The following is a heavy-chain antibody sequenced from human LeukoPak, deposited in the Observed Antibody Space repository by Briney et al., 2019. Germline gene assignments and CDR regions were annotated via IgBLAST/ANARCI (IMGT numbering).Heavy chain of an antibody. CDR2: IYHSGSA. CDR1: GGSISSNNR. D-gene: IGHD2-2*01. J-gene: IGHJ6*03. V-gene: IGHV4-4*02. Sequence: PSETLSLTCGVSGGSISSNNRWSWVRQPPGQGLEWIGEIYHSGSANYNPSLKSRVTISVDTSKNQFSLKLSSVTAADTAVYYCARGVVVPAAPGDYYYYMDVWGKGTTVTVSS. CDR3: ARGVVVPAAPGDYYYYMDV.